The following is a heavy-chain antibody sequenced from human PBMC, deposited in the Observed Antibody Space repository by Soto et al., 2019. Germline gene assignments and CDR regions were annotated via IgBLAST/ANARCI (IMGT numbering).Heavy chain of an antibody. CDR1: GFTFSSYA. CDR3: AKDPVDYDFWRVFDY. Sequence: EVQLLESGGGLVQPGGSLRLSCAASGFTFSSYAMSWVRQAPGKGLEWVSAISGSGGSTYYADSVKGRFTISRDNSKNTLYLQMNSLRAEDTTVYYCAKDPVDYDFWRVFDYWGQGTLVTVSS. V-gene: IGHV3-23*01. CDR2: ISGSGGST. J-gene: IGHJ4*02. D-gene: IGHD3-3*01.